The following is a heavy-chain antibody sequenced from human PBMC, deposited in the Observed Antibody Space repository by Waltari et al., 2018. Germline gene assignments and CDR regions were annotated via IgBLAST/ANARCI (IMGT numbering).Heavy chain of an antibody. Sequence: QVQLQESGPGLVKPSETLSLTCAVSGSSISSGYYWGWIRQPPGKGLEWIGSIYHSGSSYHNPPLKSRVTISVDTAKNQFSRKRSSVTAADTAVYYCARRETNCFYFDYWGQGTLGTVSS. J-gene: IGHJ4*02. V-gene: IGHV4-38-2*01. CDR2: IYHSGSS. CDR1: GSSISSGYY. CDR3: ARRETNCFYFDY. D-gene: IGHD1-1*01.